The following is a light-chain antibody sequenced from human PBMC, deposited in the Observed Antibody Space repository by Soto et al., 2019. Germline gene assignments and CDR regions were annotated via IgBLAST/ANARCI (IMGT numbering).Light chain of an antibody. CDR2: GAS. J-gene: IGKJ1*01. CDR3: QKYDSAPAT. CDR1: QAINNY. V-gene: IGKV1-27*01. Sequence: DIQMTQSPSSLSASVGDSVTITCRASQAINNYLAWYQQRPGKVPKLLIYGASTLQSGVPSRFSGSGSGTDFALTISSLQPEDFATYYCQKYDSAPATFGQGTKVDIK.